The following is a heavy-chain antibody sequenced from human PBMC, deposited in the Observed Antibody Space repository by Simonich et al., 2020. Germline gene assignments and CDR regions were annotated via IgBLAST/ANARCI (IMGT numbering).Heavy chain of an antibody. D-gene: IGHD4-4*01. CDR1: GFTFRCYW. Sequence: EVQLVESGGGLVQPGGSLRLSCAASGFTFRCYWMHWVRQAPGKGLWLVARINSDGSSTSYADSVKGRFTISRDNAKNTLYLQMNSLRAEDTAVYYCARDYSNYDAFDIWGQGTMVTVSS. J-gene: IGHJ3*02. CDR2: INSDGSST. V-gene: IGHV3-74*01. CDR3: ARDYSNYDAFDI.